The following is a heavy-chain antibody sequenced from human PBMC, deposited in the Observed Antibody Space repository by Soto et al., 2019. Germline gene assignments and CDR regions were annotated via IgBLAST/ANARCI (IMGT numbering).Heavy chain of an antibody. CDR2: IWYDGSNK. D-gene: IGHD5-18*01. J-gene: IGHJ3*02. Sequence: QVQLVESGGGVVQPGRSLRLSCAASGFTFSTYGMHWVRQAPGKGLEWVAVIWYDGSNKYYADSVKGRFTISRDNSKNTLQLQMNSRRVEDTAVYYCARVGDSYGYDALDMWGHGTTVTVSS. CDR3: ARVGDSYGYDALDM. CDR1: GFTFSTYG. V-gene: IGHV3-33*01.